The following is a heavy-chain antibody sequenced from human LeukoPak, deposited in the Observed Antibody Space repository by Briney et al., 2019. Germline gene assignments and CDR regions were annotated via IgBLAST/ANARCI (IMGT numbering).Heavy chain of an antibody. D-gene: IGHD2-2*01. Sequence: PSETLSLTCAVYGGSFSGYYWSWIRQPPGKGLEWIGEINHSGSTNYNPSLKSRVSISVDTSTNQFSLKLSSVTAADTAVYYCARGIVVVPAATHGKYFDYWGQGTLVTVSS. V-gene: IGHV4-34*01. CDR2: INHSGST. J-gene: IGHJ4*02. CDR1: GGSFSGYY. CDR3: ARGIVVVPAATHGKYFDY.